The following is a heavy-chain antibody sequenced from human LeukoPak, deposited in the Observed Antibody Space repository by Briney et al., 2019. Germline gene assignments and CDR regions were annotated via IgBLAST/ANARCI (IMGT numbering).Heavy chain of an antibody. Sequence: GGSLRLSCAASGFTFSSYWMSWVRQAPGKGLEWVANIKQDGSEKYYVDSVKGRFTISRDNAKNSLYLQMNSLRAEDTAVYYCANERYDYGDYDGMDVWGQGTTVTVSS. J-gene: IGHJ6*02. CDR1: GFTFSSYW. CDR3: ANERYDYGDYDGMDV. CDR2: IKQDGSEK. D-gene: IGHD4-17*01. V-gene: IGHV3-7*01.